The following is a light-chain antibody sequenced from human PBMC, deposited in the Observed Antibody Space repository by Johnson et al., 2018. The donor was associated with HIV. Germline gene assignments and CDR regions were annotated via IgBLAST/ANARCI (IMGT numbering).Light chain of an antibody. CDR3: GTWDSSLSVYV. CDR2: ENN. V-gene: IGLV1-51*02. CDR1: SSNIGNNY. Sequence: QSMLTQPPSVSAAPGQKVTISCSGSSSNIGNNYVSWYQQVPGTAPKLLIYENNKRPSGISDRFSGSKSGTSVTLDITGLQTGDEADYYCGTWDSSLSVYVFGTGTKVTVL. J-gene: IGLJ1*01.